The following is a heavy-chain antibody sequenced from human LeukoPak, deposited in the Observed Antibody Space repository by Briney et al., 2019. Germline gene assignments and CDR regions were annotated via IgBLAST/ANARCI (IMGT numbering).Heavy chain of an antibody. CDR2: ISGSGGST. CDR3: AKVLRAVAGTRGGFDP. CDR1: GFTFSSYA. V-gene: IGHV3-23*01. J-gene: IGHJ5*02. Sequence: GGSLRLSCAASGFTFSSYAMSWVRQAPGMGLEWVSAISGSGGSTYYADSVKGRFTISRDNSKNTLYLQMNSLRAEDTAVYYCAKVLRAVAGTRGGFDPWGQGTLVTVSS. D-gene: IGHD6-19*01.